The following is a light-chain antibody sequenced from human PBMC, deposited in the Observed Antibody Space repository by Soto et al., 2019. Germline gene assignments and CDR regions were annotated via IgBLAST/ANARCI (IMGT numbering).Light chain of an antibody. Sequence: DIQMTQSPSTLSASVGDRVTITCRADQSITRWLAWFQQKRGKAPSLLIYDATNLQPGVPSRFSGSGSGTEFTLTISSLQPDDFATYYCQQYNGYSHSFGQGTKVDIK. CDR2: DAT. CDR1: QSITRW. CDR3: QQYNGYSHS. J-gene: IGKJ2*01. V-gene: IGKV1-5*01.